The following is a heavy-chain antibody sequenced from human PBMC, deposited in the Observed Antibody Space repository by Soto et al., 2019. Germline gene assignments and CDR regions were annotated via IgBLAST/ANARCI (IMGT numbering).Heavy chain of an antibody. CDR3: AGAEVGHDNYEIIGYYFAQ. D-gene: IGHD3-16*01. V-gene: IGHV1-46*04. CDR2: IDPSGGVT. J-gene: IGHJ4*02. Sequence: QVQLIKFGAEVKKPGASVKVSCRASGYTFTKFHIHWVRQAPGQGLEWMGMIDPSGGVTRDAQGLQGRINMTSDTSTRSVYIELRGLTSEDTAVYYCAGAEVGHDNYEIIGYYFAQWGPGTLSTVSS. CDR1: GYTFTKFH.